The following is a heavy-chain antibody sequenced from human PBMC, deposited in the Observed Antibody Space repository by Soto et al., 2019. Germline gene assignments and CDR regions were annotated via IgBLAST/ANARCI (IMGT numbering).Heavy chain of an antibody. CDR3: EGTIFGVVSHSSYMDV. CDR2: IKQDGNDL. D-gene: IGHD3-3*01. CDR1: GFTFSSYW. J-gene: IGHJ6*03. Sequence: EVQLVESGGGLVQPGGSLRLSCAASGFTFSSYWMSWVRQAPEKGLEWVANIKQDGNDLYFVDSVKGRFTISRDNAKNSLDLHMSSQRAEDTVVYYCEGTIFGVVSHSSYMDVWGKGTTVTVSS. V-gene: IGHV3-7*01.